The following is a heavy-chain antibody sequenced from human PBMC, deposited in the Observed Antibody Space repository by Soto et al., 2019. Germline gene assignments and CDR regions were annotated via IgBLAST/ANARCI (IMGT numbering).Heavy chain of an antibody. CDR2: INAGNGNT. Sequence: EASVKVSCKASGYTFTSYAMHWVRQAPGQRLEWMGWINAGNGNTKYSQKFQGRVTITKDTSKNQVVLTMTNMDPVDTATYYCAHRHLVVVTAPFDPWGQGTLVTVSS. V-gene: IGHV1-3*01. CDR3: AHRHLVVVTAPFDP. D-gene: IGHD2-21*02. CDR1: GYTFTSYA. J-gene: IGHJ5*02.